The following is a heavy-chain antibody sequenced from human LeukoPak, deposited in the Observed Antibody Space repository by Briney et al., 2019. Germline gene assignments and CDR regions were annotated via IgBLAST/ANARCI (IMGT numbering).Heavy chain of an antibody. CDR3: AMGRDSSSWYAKKDYYYYYGMDV. J-gene: IGHJ6*02. CDR1: GFTFSSYA. CDR2: ISGSGGST. Sequence: GGSLRLSCAASGFTFSSYAMSWVRQAPGKGLEWVSAISGSGGSTYYADSVKGRFTISRDNSKNTLYLQMNSLRAVDTAVYYCAMGRDSSSWYAKKDYYYYYGMDVWGQGTTVTVSS. V-gene: IGHV3-23*01. D-gene: IGHD6-13*01.